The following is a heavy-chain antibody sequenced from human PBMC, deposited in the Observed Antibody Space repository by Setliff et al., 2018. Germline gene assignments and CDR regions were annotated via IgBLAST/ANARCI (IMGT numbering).Heavy chain of an antibody. CDR1: GGSISSSIYY. Sequence: SETLSLTCSVSGGSISSSIYYWGWIRQPPGKGLEWVGSIYYSGSTYYSPSLKRRVTISVDAPDNQFSVKLSSVTAADTAVYYCARHKSNGSGSYPSLYMDVWGKGIMVTVSS. J-gene: IGHJ6*03. V-gene: IGHV4-39*01. CDR2: IYYSGST. CDR3: ARHKSNGSGSYPSLYMDV. D-gene: IGHD3-10*01.